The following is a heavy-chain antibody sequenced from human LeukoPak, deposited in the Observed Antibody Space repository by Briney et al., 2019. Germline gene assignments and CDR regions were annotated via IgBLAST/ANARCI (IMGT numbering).Heavy chain of an antibody. V-gene: IGHV4-34*01. CDR1: GGSFGGSY. Sequence: SETLSLTCAVYGGSFGGSYCSWVRQPPGTGLEWIGHINHSGGTNYNPSLRSRVTISLDTSNNNFSLKMNSVTAADTAVYYCVRRSAYSDSSGFNLWGQGILVTVSS. J-gene: IGHJ4*02. CDR3: VRRSAYSDSSGFNL. CDR2: INHSGGT. D-gene: IGHD6-6*01.